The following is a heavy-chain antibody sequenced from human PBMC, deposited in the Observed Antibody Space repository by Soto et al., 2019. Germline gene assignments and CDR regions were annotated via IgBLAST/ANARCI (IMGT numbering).Heavy chain of an antibody. CDR2: IWYDGSNK. J-gene: IGHJ4*02. CDR3: ARQVWPSSGGSGFDY. V-gene: IGHV3-33*01. CDR1: GFTFSSYG. Sequence: QVQLVESGGGVVQPGRSLRLSCAASGFTFSSYGMHWVRQAPGKGLEWVAVIWYDGSNKYYADSVKGRFTISRDNSKNTRYRQRNSRRAEDTAVYYCARQVWPSSGGSGFDYWGQGTLVTGSS. D-gene: IGHD6-19*01.